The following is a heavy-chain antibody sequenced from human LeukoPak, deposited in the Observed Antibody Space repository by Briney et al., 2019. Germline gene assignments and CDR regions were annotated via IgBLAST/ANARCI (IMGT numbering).Heavy chain of an antibody. CDR2: INPSGGST. CDR3: ARAKMVRGVIIYYYYYGMDV. J-gene: IGHJ6*04. D-gene: IGHD3-10*01. Sequence: ASVKVSCKASGYTFTSYYMHWVRQDPGQGLEWMGIINPSGGSTSYAQKFQGRVTMTRDTSTSTVYMELSSLRSEDTAVYYCARAKMVRGVIIYYYYYGMDVWGKGTTVTVSS. V-gene: IGHV1-46*01. CDR1: GYTFTSYY.